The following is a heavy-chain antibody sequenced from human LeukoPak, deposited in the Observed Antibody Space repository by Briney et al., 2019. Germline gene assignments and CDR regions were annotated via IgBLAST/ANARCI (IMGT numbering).Heavy chain of an antibody. V-gene: IGHV3-30-3*01. CDR1: GFTFSSYA. CDR2: ISYDGSNK. D-gene: IGHD6-6*01. Sequence: QPGGSLRLSCAASGFTFSSYAMHWVRQAPGKGLEWVAVISYDGSNKYYADSVKGRFTISRDNSKNTLYLQMNSLRAEDTAVYYCARGPDGWQLVRLVGYYYYYMDVWGKGTTVTVSS. J-gene: IGHJ6*03. CDR3: ARGPDGWQLVRLVGYYYYYMDV.